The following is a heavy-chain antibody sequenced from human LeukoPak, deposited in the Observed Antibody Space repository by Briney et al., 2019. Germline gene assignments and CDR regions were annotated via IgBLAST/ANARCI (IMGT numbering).Heavy chain of an antibody. CDR2: ISWDGGTT. CDR3: AKPSDSSGLLTAFDI. J-gene: IGHJ3*02. CDR1: GFTFKDYA. V-gene: IGHV3-43D*03. Sequence: GGSLRLSCAASGFTFKDYAMHWVRQGPGKGLEWVSFISWDGGTTYYEDSVKGRFTISRDDSKNSLYLQMNILRPEDTALYYCAKPSDSSGLLTAFDIWGQGTMVTVSS. D-gene: IGHD3-22*01.